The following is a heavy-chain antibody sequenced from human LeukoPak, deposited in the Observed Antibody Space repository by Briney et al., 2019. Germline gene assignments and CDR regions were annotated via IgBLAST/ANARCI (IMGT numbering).Heavy chain of an antibody. CDR3: ARVGDILTGYHDAFDI. V-gene: IGHV4-31*03. CDR2: IYYSGST. J-gene: IGHJ3*02. D-gene: IGHD3-9*01. Sequence: SETLSLTCTVSGGSISSGGYYWSWIRQHPGKGLEWIGYIYYSGSTYYNPSLKSRVTISVDTSKNQFSLKLSSVTAADTAVYYCARVGDILTGYHDAFDIWDQGTMVTVSS. CDR1: GGSISSGGYY.